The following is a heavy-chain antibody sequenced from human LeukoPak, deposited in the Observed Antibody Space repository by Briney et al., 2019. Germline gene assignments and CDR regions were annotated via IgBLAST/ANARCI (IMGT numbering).Heavy chain of an antibody. CDR1: GFTFSRSW. J-gene: IGHJ6*04. CDR2: INDDGSTT. Sequence: GGSLRLSCAASGFTFSRSWMHWVRQAPGKGLVWVSRINDDGSTTSYADSVKGRFTISRDNAKNSLYLQMNSLRAEDTAVYYCAELGITMIGGVWGKGTTVTISS. CDR3: AELGITMIGGV. D-gene: IGHD3-10*02. V-gene: IGHV3-74*01.